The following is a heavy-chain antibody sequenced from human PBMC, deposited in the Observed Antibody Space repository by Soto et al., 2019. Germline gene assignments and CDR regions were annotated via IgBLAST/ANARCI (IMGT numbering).Heavy chain of an antibody. CDR3: ARDRGHSSVYYPYWFDP. CDR2: IIPIFGTA. CDR1: GGTFSSYA. D-gene: IGHD3-22*01. V-gene: IGHV1-69*12. J-gene: IGHJ5*02. Sequence: QVQLVQSGAEVKKPGSSVKVSCKASGGTFSSYAISWVRQAPGQGLEWIGGIIPIFGTANYEQKFQGRVTITADESTSRASMGLSSRRSKDTAVYYCARDRGHSSVYYPYWFDPWCQGTLVTVSS.